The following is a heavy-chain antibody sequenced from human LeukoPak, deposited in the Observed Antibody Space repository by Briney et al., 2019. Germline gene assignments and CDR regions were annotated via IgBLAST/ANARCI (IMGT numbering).Heavy chain of an antibody. CDR3: ASLLGYSIDY. D-gene: IGHD6-13*01. Sequence: PSETLSLTCAVYGGSFSGYYWSWIRQPPGKGLEWIGEINHSGSTNYNPSLKSRVTISVDTSKNQFSLKLSSVTAADTAVYYCASLLGYSIDYWGQGTLVTVSS. V-gene: IGHV4-34*01. CDR2: INHSGST. CDR1: GGSFSGYY. J-gene: IGHJ4*02.